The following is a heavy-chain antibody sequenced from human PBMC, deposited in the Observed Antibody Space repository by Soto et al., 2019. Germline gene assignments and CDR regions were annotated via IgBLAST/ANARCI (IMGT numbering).Heavy chain of an antibody. CDR2: INHSGST. D-gene: IGHD2-8*02. CDR3: ARDKITGLFDY. Sequence: SETLSLTCAVYGGSFSGYYWTWIRQPPGTGLEWIGEINHSGSTNYNPSIKSRVTISVDTSKNQFSQKQTSVTAADTAVYYCARDKITGLFDYWGQGTLVT. CDR1: GGSFSGYY. J-gene: IGHJ4*02. V-gene: IGHV4-34*01.